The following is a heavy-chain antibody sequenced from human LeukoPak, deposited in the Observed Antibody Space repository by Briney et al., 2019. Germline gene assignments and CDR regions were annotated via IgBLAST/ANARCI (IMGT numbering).Heavy chain of an antibody. J-gene: IGHJ4*02. V-gene: IGHV1-18*01. CDR2: ISPYNGNT. D-gene: IGHD6-19*01. CDR1: GYDFTSVG. CDR3: ARAGSGSGCYFDY. Sequence: GASVKVSCKASGYDFTSVGITWVRRAPGQGLEWMGWISPYNGNTRYAQKFQGRVAMTTDTSTTTAYMELRGLRFNDTAVYYCARAGSGSGCYFDYWGQGTLVTVSS.